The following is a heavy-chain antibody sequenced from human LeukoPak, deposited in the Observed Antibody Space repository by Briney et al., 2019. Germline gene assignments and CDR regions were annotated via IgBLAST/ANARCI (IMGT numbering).Heavy chain of an antibody. D-gene: IGHD3-9*01. CDR3: ASKEPFYDVLTGYYGGTFDI. Sequence: SQTLSLTCSVSGGSVNSNDHYWSWIRQSPGRGLEWIGSIYYRGNTYYSPSLESRVSMSMDVPRNQFSLQMNSVTAADTAVYYCASKEPFYDVLTGYYGGTFDIWGLGTMVTVSS. CDR2: IYYRGNT. CDR1: GGSVNSNDHY. V-gene: IGHV4-30-4*01. J-gene: IGHJ3*02.